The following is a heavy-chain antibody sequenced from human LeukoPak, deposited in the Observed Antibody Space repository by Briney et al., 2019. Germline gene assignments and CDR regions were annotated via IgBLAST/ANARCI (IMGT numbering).Heavy chain of an antibody. CDR1: GFTFSSYA. CDR3: ARGESYRFDY. J-gene: IGHJ4*02. D-gene: IGHD3-16*01. CDR2: ISYDGSKK. Sequence: GGSLRLSCAVSGFTFSSYAVHWVRQAPGKGLEWVAVISYDGSKKYYADSVEGRFTISRDDSKNTLYLQMNSLRVEDTAVYYCARGESYRFDYWGQGTLVTVSS. V-gene: IGHV3-30-3*01.